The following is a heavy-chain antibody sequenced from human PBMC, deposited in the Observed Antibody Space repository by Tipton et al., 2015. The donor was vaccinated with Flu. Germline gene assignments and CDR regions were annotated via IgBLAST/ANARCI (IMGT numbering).Heavy chain of an antibody. D-gene: IGHD4-11*01. CDR1: GDSISSDYY. CDR3: ARRDYSNYVSDPKSWFDP. J-gene: IGHJ5*02. CDR2: VSRSGDT. V-gene: IGHV4-38-2*01. Sequence: TLSLTCAVSGDSISSDYYWGWIRQFPGKGLEWIGTVSRSGDTNYNPSLRSRVTISIDRSKNQFSLKIKSVTAADMAVYYCARRDYSNYVSDPKSWFDPWGQGTLVAGSS.